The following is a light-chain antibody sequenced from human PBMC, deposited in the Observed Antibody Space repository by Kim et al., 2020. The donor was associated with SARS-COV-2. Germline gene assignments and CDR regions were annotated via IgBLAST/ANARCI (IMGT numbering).Light chain of an antibody. V-gene: IGLV3-1*01. CDR3: QTWDSSTVV. J-gene: IGLJ2*01. CDR2: QDS. CDR1: KLGYKY. Sequence: VSPGQTASITCSGDKLGYKYACWYQQKPGQSPVLVMYQDSKRPSGIPERFSGSNSGNTATLTITGTQAMDEADYYCQTWDSSTVVFGGGTQLTVL.